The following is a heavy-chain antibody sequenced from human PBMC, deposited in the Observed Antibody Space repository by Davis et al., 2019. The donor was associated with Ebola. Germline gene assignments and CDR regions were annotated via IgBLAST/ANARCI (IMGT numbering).Heavy chain of an antibody. J-gene: IGHJ4*02. D-gene: IGHD6-19*01. CDR1: GFTFSNSA. V-gene: IGHV1-58*02. CDR2: VVVGTNNI. CDR3: ATTQWLREFDN. Sequence: SVKVSCKAPGFTFSNSAIQWARQARGQRLEWIGSVVVGTNNIQYAQKFQGRVTITRDMTTNTAYMELSSLRSEDTALYYCATTQWLREFDNWGQGTLVTVSS.